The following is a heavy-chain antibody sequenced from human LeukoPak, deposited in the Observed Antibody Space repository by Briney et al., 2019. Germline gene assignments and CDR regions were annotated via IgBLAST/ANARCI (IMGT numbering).Heavy chain of an antibody. CDR2: ISGSGDST. CDR3: AKANSSSSPHFDY. D-gene: IGHD6-6*01. V-gene: IGHV3-23*01. CDR1: GFTFSGYA. J-gene: IGHJ4*02. Sequence: GGSLRLSCAASGFTFSGYALSWVRQAPGKGREWVSTISGSGDSTYYADSVKGRFTISRDNPKNTLYLQMNSLRAEHTAVYYCAKANSSSSPHFDYWGQGTLVTVSS.